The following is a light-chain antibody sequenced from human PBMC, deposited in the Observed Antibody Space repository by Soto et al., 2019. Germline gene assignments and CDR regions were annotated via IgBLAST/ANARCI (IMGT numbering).Light chain of an antibody. CDR3: QQYNSWPWT. J-gene: IGKJ1*01. CDR2: GAS. V-gene: IGKV3-15*01. Sequence: EIVMTQSPATLSVSPGERATLSCRASQSVSSNLAWYQQNPGQAPRLLIYGASTRATGIPARFSGSGSGTEFTLTISSLQSEDFAVYSCQQYNSWPWTFGQGTKV. CDR1: QSVSSN.